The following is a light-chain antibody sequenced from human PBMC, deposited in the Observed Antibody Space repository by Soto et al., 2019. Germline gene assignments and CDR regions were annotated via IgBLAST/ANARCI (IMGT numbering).Light chain of an antibody. J-gene: IGLJ2*01. Sequence: SSELTQPPSVSVSPGQTASLTCSGDKLGDKYARWYQQKPGQSPVLVIYQDSKRPSGIPERFSGSNSGNTATLTISGTQARDEADYYWQAWDSSSVFGGGTKLTVL. V-gene: IGLV3-1*01. CDR1: KLGDKY. CDR2: QDS. CDR3: QAWDSSSV.